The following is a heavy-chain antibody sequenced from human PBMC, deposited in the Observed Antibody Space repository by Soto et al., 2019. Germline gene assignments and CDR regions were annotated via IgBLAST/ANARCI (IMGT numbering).Heavy chain of an antibody. J-gene: IGHJ4*02. CDR1: GFLFSSYG. Sequence: QVPLVESGGGVVQPGRSLRLSCAAAGFLFSSYGMHWVRQAPGKGLEWVAVISYDGTNENYADSVKGRFTVSRDNSKNTVDLEMNSLRDEDTAVYYCAKGGSSWDLDYCGQGTLVTVSS. V-gene: IGHV3-30*18. CDR3: AKGGSSWDLDY. D-gene: IGHD6-13*01. CDR2: ISYDGTNE.